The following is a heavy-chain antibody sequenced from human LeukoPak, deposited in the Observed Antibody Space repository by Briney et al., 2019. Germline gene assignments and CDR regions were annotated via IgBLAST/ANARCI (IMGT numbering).Heavy chain of an antibody. CDR1: GFTFSSYG. V-gene: IGHV3-30*02. D-gene: IGHD5-18*01. J-gene: IGHJ4*02. Sequence: GGSLRLSCAASGFTFSSYGMHWVRQAPGKGLEWVALIRYDGNNKYYADSVKGRFSISRDNSKNTLYLQINSLRAEDTAVYYCVTEAWVGKGDTVMVWGQGTLVTVSS. CDR3: VTEAWVGKGDTVMV. CDR2: IRYDGNNK.